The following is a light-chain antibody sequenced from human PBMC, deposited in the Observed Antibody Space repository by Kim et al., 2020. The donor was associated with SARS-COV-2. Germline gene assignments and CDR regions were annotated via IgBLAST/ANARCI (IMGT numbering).Light chain of an antibody. CDR2: TAS. Sequence: SPGETATLSCRASETISYNFLAWYQQRPGQSPRLVMYTASNRPPGIPNRFSGSGSGRDFTLTINRLEPEDFAVYYCHQYEASPLSFGGGTKLEI. CDR3: HQYEASPLS. V-gene: IGKV3-20*01. CDR1: ETISYNF. J-gene: IGKJ4*01.